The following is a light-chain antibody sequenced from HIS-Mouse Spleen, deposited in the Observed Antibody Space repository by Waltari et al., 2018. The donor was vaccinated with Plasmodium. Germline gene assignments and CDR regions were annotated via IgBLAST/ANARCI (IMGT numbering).Light chain of an antibody. CDR2: GAS. J-gene: IGKJ2*01. Sequence: IVMTQSPATLSVSPGERAPLSCRASQSVSSNLAWYQQKPGQAPRILIYGASTSATGIPARFSGSGSGTEFTLTISSLQSEDFAVYYCQQYNNPRTTFGQGTKLEIK. CDR1: QSVSSN. CDR3: QQYNNPRTT. V-gene: IGKV3-15*01.